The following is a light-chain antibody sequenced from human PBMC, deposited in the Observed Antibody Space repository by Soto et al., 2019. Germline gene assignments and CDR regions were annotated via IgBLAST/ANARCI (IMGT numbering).Light chain of an antibody. CDR2: DAS. CDR3: QQRYNWPPLT. CDR1: QSVNRY. J-gene: IGKJ5*01. V-gene: IGKV3-11*01. Sequence: EIVLTQSPATLSLSPGERATLSCRASQSVNRYLAWYQQKPGQAPRLLIYDASSRATGIPARFSGSGSGTDYTLTIDSLEPEDSAVDYCQQRYNWPPLTFGHGTRLEI.